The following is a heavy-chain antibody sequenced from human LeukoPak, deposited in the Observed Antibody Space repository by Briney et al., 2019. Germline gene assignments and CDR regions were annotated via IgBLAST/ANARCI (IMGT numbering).Heavy chain of an antibody. CDR1: GYTFTSYA. D-gene: IGHD5-12*01. V-gene: IGHV1-3*01. Sequence: ASVKVSCKASGYTFTSYAMHWVRQAPGQRLEWMGWINAGNGNTKYPQKFQGRVTITRDTSASTAYMELSSLRSEDTAVYYCARDLLVATRPLHYWGQGTLVTVSS. CDR3: ARDLLVATRPLHY. CDR2: INAGNGNT. J-gene: IGHJ4*02.